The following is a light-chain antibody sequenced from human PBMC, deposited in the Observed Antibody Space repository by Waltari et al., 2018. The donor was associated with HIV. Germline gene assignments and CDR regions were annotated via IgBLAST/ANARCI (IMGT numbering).Light chain of an antibody. CDR3: QQYGTSPWT. J-gene: IGKJ1*01. Sequence: EIVLTQSPGTLSLSPGERATLIGMASQRISRSDLAWYQQTPGQAPRLLIYGASSRATDIPDRFTGSGSGTDFTLTISRLEPEDFVIYYCQQYGTSPWTFGQGTKVEIK. CDR2: GAS. CDR1: QRISRSD. V-gene: IGKV3-20*01.